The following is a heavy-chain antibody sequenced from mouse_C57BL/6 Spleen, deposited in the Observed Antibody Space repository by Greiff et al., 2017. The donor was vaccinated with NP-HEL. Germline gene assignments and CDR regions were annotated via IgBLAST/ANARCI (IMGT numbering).Heavy chain of an antibody. D-gene: IGHD2-2*01. CDR2: INPGSGGT. CDR3: ARSGYGYGFDY. Sequence: VQLQQSGAELVRPGTSVKVSCKASGYAFTNYLIEWVKQRPGQGLEWIGVINPGSGGTNYNEKFKGKATLTADKSSSTAYMQLSSLTSEDSAVYFCARSGYGYGFDYWGQGTTLTVSS. J-gene: IGHJ2*01. CDR1: GYAFTNYL. V-gene: IGHV1-54*01.